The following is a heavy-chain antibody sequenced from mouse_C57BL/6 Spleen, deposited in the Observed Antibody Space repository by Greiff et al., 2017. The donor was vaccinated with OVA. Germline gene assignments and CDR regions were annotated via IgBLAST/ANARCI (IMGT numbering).Heavy chain of an antibody. J-gene: IGHJ2*01. V-gene: IGHV1-15*01. Sequence: QVHVKQSGAELVRPGASVTLSCKASGYTFTDYEMHWVKQTPVHGLEWIGAIDPETGGTAYNQKFKGKAILTADKSSSTAYMELRSLTSEDSAVYYCTREGTGTGFDYWGQGTTLTVSS. CDR3: TREGTGTGFDY. CDR1: GYTFTDYE. CDR2: IDPETGGT. D-gene: IGHD4-1*01.